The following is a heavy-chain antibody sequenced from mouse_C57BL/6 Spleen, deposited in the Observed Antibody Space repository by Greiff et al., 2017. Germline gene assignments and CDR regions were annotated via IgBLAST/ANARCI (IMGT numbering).Heavy chain of an antibody. D-gene: IGHD2-4*01. Sequence: EVKLMESEGGLVQPGSSMKLSCTASGFTFSDYYMAWVRQVPEKGLEWVANINYDGSSTYYLDSLKSRFIISRDNAKNILYLQMSSLKSEDTATXYCARVRLYDYTGPYYFDYWGQGTTLTVSS. CDR3: ARVRLYDYTGPYYFDY. J-gene: IGHJ2*01. CDR2: INYDGSST. V-gene: IGHV5-16*01. CDR1: GFTFSDYY.